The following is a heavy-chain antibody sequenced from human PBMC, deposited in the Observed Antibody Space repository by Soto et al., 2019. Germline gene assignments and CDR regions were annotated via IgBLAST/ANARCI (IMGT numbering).Heavy chain of an antibody. CDR2: ISGGDGST. J-gene: IGHJ4*02. CDR1: GFTFSSYA. Sequence: GGSLRLSCAASGFTFSSYAMSWVRQAPGKGLDWVSAISGGDGSTYYADSVKGRFTISRDNSRNTLYLQMNSLRAEDTAIYYCPKATRPDGVWDIDSWGQGPLVTVSS. CDR3: PKATRPDGVWDIDS. D-gene: IGHD4-17*01. V-gene: IGHV3-23*01.